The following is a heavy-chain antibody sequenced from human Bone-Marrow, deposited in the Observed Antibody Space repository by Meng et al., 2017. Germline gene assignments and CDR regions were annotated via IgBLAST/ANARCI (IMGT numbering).Heavy chain of an antibody. J-gene: IGHJ6*02. D-gene: IGHD6-13*01. CDR3: ARDLASRLSGYYYYYGMDV. V-gene: IGHV1-18*01. Sequence: ASLKVSCKASGYTFTSYGIIWVRQAPGQGLEWMGWISAYNGNTNYAQKLQGRVTMTTDTSTSTAYMELRSLRSDDTAVYYCARDLASRLSGYYYYYGMDVWGQGTTVTVS. CDR2: ISAYNGNT. CDR1: GYTFTSYG.